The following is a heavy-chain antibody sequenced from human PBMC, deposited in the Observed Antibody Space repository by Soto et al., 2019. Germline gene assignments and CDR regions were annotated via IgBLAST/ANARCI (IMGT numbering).Heavy chain of an antibody. J-gene: IGHJ6*02. CDR1: GGTFSSYS. Sequence: QVQLVQSGAEVKKPGSSVKVSCKASGGTFSSYSINWLRQAPGQGPEWMGRIMPILGIPNYAHKFQGRVTITADKSTSTAYMALSSLRSEDTAVYYCARGKSGMEVWGQGTTVTVSS. CDR2: IMPILGIP. V-gene: IGHV1-69*02. CDR3: ARGKSGMEV.